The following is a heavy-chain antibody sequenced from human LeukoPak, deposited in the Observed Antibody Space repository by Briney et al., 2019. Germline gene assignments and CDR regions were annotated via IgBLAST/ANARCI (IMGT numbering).Heavy chain of an antibody. J-gene: IGHJ6*02. V-gene: IGHV3-33*01. CDR3: ARDRVNIVVVTAAGYYGMDV. CDR1: GFNFSRYG. CDR2: IWYDGSNK. D-gene: IGHD2-21*02. Sequence: GRSLRLSCAASGFNFSRYGMHWVRQAPGKGLEGVAVIWYDGSNKYHADSVKGRFTISRDNSKNTLYLQMNSLRAEDTAVYYCARDRVNIVVVTAAGYYGMDVWGQGTTVTVSS.